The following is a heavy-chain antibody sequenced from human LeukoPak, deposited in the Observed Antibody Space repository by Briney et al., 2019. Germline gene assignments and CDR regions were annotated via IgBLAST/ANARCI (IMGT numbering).Heavy chain of an antibody. CDR1: GGSFSGYY. CDR3: AIGTSYGDYSLDY. Sequence: SETLSLTCAVYGGSFSGYYWSWIRQPAGKGLEWIGRIYTSGSTNYNPSLKSRVTMSVDTSKNQFSLKLSSVTAADTAVYYCAIGTSYGDYSLDYWGQGTLVTVSS. CDR2: IYTSGST. J-gene: IGHJ4*02. V-gene: IGHV4-59*10. D-gene: IGHD4-17*01.